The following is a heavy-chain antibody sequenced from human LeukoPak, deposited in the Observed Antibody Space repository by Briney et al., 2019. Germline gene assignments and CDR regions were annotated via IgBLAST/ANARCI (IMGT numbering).Heavy chain of an antibody. J-gene: IGHJ6*03. Sequence: GGSLRLSCAASGFTFSSYGMHWVRQAPGKGLEWVAFIRYDGSNKYYADSVKGRFTISRDNSKNTLYLQMNSLRAEDTAVYYCAREAGLNYYYMDVWGKGTTVTVSS. CDR1: GFTFSSYG. CDR2: IRYDGSNK. V-gene: IGHV3-30*02. CDR3: AREAGLNYYYMDV. D-gene: IGHD3-10*01.